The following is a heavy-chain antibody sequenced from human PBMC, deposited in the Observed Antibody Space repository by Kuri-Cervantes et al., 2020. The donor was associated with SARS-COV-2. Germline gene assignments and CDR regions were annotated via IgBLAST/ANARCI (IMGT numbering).Heavy chain of an antibody. Sequence: GESLKISCASSGFTVSSNYMSWVRQAPGKGLEWVSLISSSGNTYYTAPVKGRFTISRDNSKNPLYLQMNSLRGEDTAIYYCARGRSFNWVRGFDPWGQGTLVTVSS. V-gene: IGHV3-53*01. CDR3: ARGRSFNWVRGFDP. J-gene: IGHJ5*02. CDR1: GFTVSSNY. D-gene: IGHD3-9*01. CDR2: ISSSGNT.